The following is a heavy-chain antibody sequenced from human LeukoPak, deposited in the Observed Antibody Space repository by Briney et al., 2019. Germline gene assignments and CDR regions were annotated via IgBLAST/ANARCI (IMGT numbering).Heavy chain of an antibody. Sequence: ASVTLSCTASGYTFTSYDINWVRQATGQGLEWMGWMNPNSGNTGYAQKFQGRVTMTRNTSISTAYMELSSLRSEDTAVYYCARRLYYYYYYYMDVWGKGTTVTISS. J-gene: IGHJ6*03. V-gene: IGHV1-8*01. CDR3: ARRLYYYYYYYMDV. CDR1: GYTFTSYD. CDR2: MNPNSGNT.